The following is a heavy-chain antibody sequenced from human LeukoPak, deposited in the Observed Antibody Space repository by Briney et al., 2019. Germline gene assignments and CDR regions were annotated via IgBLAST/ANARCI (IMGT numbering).Heavy chain of an antibody. CDR2: IIPIFGTA. CDR1: GGTFSSYA. Sequence: ASVKVSCKASGGTFSSYAISWVRQAPGQGLERMGRIIPIFGTANYAQKFQGRVTITTDESTSTAYMELSSLRSEDTAVYYCARDEEDDYGDYNDAFDIWGQGTMVTVSS. CDR3: ARDEEDDYGDYNDAFDI. V-gene: IGHV1-69*05. D-gene: IGHD4-17*01. J-gene: IGHJ3*02.